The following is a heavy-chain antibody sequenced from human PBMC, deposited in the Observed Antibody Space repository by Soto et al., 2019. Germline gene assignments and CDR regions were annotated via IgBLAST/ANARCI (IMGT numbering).Heavy chain of an antibody. J-gene: IGHJ4*02. CDR2: IRSKANSYAT. D-gene: IGHD3-16*01. CDR1: GFTFSGSA. Sequence: GGSLRLSCVASGFTFSGSAMHWVRQASGKGLEWVGRIRSKANSYATAYAASVKGRFTISRDDSKNTAYLQMNSLKTEDTAVYYCTIIRSSYPYWGQGTLVTVSS. CDR3: TIIRSSYPY. V-gene: IGHV3-73*01.